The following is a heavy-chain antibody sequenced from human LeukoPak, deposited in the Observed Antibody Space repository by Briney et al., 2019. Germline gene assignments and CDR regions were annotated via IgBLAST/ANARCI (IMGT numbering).Heavy chain of an antibody. V-gene: IGHV4-59*01. CDR1: GGSISFYY. CDR2: IHYSGST. D-gene: IGHD2-2*02. CDR3: ARGDYCSSTSCYKVAFDM. J-gene: IGHJ3*02. Sequence: SGTLSLTCTVSGGSISFYYWSWIRQSPGKGLEWIGNIHYSGSTNYNPSLKSRVTISVDTSKNQFSLKLSSVTAADTAVYYCARGDYCSSTSCYKVAFDMWGQGTMVTVSS.